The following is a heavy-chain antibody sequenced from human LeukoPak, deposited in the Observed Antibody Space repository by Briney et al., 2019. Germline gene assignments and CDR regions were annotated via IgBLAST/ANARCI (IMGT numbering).Heavy chain of an antibody. V-gene: IGHV3-7*01. CDR3: ARFGYVAAVDV. Sequence: GGSLRLSCAASGFSFSAYWMTWVRQAPGTGLEWVANINPAGSETYYVDPVKGRFSISRDNAKSLVYLQMNSLRAEDTAVYHCARFGYVAAVDVWGQGTPVTVSS. CDR2: INPAGSET. D-gene: IGHD2-15*01. J-gene: IGHJ4*02. CDR1: GFSFSAYW.